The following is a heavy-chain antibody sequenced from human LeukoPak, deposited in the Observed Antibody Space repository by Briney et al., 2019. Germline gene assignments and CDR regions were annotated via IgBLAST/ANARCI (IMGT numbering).Heavy chain of an antibody. CDR3: ARASRDTYYDILTGYHFDY. J-gene: IGHJ4*02. D-gene: IGHD3-9*01. CDR2: IYTSGST. V-gene: IGHV4-4*07. CDR1: GGSISSYY. Sequence: PSETLSLTCTVSGGSISSYYWSWIRQPAGKGLEWIGRIYTSGSTNYNPSLKSRVTMSVDTSKNQFSLKLSSVTAADTAVYYCARASRDTYYDILTGYHFDYWGPGTLVTVSS.